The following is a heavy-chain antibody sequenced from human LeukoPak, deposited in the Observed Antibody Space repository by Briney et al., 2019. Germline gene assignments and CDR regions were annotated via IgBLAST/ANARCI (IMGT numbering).Heavy chain of an antibody. D-gene: IGHD2-15*01. Sequence: SETLSLTCTVSGGSISSSSYYWGWIRQPPGKGLEWIGSIYYSGSTYYNPSLKSRVTISVDTSKNQFSLKLSSVTAADTAVYYCARADCSGGSCYYPTDYWGQGTLVTVSS. CDR3: ARADCSGGSCYYPTDY. J-gene: IGHJ4*02. CDR2: IYYSGST. CDR1: GGSISSSSYY. V-gene: IGHV4-39*07.